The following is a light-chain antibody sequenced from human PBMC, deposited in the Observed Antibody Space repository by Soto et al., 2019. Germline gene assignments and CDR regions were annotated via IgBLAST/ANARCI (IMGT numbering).Light chain of an antibody. Sequence: EIVLTQSPATLSSFPGDRVTLSCRASQYINTRLAWYQHRPGQAPRRLIYQTSIRAAGIPARFSASGSGTDFTLTISDVQPEDFALYYCPQRHSWPRTFGQGTKVDIK. CDR1: QYINTR. CDR3: PQRHSWPRT. J-gene: IGKJ1*01. CDR2: QTS. V-gene: IGKV3-11*01.